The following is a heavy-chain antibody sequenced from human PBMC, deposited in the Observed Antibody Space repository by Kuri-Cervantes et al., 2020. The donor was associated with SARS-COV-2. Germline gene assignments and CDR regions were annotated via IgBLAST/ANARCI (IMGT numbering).Heavy chain of an antibody. CDR1: GFIFSDYY. J-gene: IGHJ4*02. CDR3: ARDLRLGKSLDY. Sequence: GESLKISCTASGFIFSDYYMTWIRQAPGKGLEWVSTIGPSGTPKYYADSVKGRFTIPRDNAKNSLYLQMSSLRAEDTAVYYCARDLRLGKSLDYWGQGTLVTVSS. V-gene: IGHV3-11*04. CDR2: IGPSGTPK. D-gene: IGHD7-27*01.